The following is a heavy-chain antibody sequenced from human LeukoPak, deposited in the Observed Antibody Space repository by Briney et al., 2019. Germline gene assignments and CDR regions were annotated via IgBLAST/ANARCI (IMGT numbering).Heavy chain of an antibody. CDR1: GFTFSTYW. Sequence: PGGSLRLSCAASGFTFSTYWMHWVRQAPGKGLVWVSRINSDGSSTTYADSVKGRLTISRDNAKNTLYLQMNSLRAEDTAVYYCAREGQSYGDYAGYWGQGTLVTVSS. CDR3: AREGQSYGDYAGY. D-gene: IGHD4-17*01. CDR2: INSDGSST. V-gene: IGHV3-74*01. J-gene: IGHJ4*02.